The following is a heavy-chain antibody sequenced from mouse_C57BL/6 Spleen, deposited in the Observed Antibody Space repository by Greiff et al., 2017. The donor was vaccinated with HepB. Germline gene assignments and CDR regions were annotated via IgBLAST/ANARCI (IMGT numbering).Heavy chain of an antibody. Sequence: EVKLMESGGGLVQSGRSLRLSCATSGFTFSDFYMEWVRQAPGKGLEWIAASRNKANDYTTEYSASVKGRFIVSRDTSQSILYLQMNALRAEDTAIYYCARDAPHDYGSSWYFDVWGTGTTVTVSS. V-gene: IGHV7-1*01. CDR3: ARDAPHDYGSSWYFDV. CDR1: GFTFSDFY. CDR2: SRNKANDYTT. D-gene: IGHD1-1*01. J-gene: IGHJ1*03.